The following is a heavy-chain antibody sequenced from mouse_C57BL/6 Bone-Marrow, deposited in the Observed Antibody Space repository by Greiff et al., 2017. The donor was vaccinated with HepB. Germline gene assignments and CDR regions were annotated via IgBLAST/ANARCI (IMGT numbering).Heavy chain of an antibody. CDR3: AKIGDYGNPYFDY. J-gene: IGHJ2*01. D-gene: IGHD1-1*01. CDR2: VWRGGST. CDR1: GFSLTSYG. V-gene: IGHV2-5*01. Sequence: QVQLQQSGPGLVQPSQSLSITCTVSGFSLTSYGVHWVRQSPGKGLEWLGVVWRGGSTDYNAAFMSRPSITKDNSKSQVFFKMNSLQADDTAIYYCAKIGDYGNPYFDYWGQGTTLTVSS.